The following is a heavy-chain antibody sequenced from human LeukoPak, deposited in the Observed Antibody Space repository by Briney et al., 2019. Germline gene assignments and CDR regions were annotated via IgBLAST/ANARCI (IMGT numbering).Heavy chain of an antibody. D-gene: IGHD3-3*01. CDR2: IIPIFGTA. CDR1: GGTFSSYA. CDR3: ARPRITIFGVVYESRGDAFDI. V-gene: IGHV1-69*13. J-gene: IGHJ3*02. Sequence: GASVKVSCKASGGTFSSYAISWVRQAPGQGLEWMGGIIPIFGTANYAQKFQGRVTITADESTSTAYMELSSLRSEDTAVYYCARPRITIFGVVYESRGDAFDIWGQGTMVTVSS.